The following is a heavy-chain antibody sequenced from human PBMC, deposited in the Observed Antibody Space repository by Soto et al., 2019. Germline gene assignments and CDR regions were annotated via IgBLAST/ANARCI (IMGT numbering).Heavy chain of an antibody. CDR1: GFNFRNFN. D-gene: IGHD4-17*01. V-gene: IGHV3-21*06. J-gene: IGHJ3*01. Sequence: KAGGSLRLSCEGSGFNFRNFNMIWVRQAPGKGLEWVSSVSGSSSYIYYADSVKGRFTVSRDNANNLVFLQMNGLRPEDTAMYYCAGDLRGHYGPWGQGTMVTVSS. CDR2: VSGSSSYI. CDR3: AGDLRGHYGP.